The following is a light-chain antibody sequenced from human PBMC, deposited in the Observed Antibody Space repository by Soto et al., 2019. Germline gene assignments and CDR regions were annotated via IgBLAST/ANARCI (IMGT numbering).Light chain of an antibody. V-gene: IGKV1-16*01. J-gene: IGKJ5*01. CDR2: AAS. CDR3: QHYNGYPQT. Sequence: DIQMTQSPSSLSASVGDSVTITCRATEDISTFLAWFQQKPEKPPKSLIYAASRLQSGVPSRFSGSGSATDFTLAISSLQPEDFGTYYCQHYNGYPQTFGQGTRLEIK. CDR1: EDISTF.